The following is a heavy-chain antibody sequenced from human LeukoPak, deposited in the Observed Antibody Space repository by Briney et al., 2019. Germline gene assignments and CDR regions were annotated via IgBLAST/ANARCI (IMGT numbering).Heavy chain of an antibody. CDR2: IKSKTDGGTT. CDR1: GFTFSNAW. J-gene: IGHJ3*02. V-gene: IGHV3-15*01. CDR3: TTVGVVVPGLPDAFDI. Sequence: PGGSLRLSCAASGFTFSNAWMSWVRQAPGKGLEWVGRIKSKTDGGTTDYAAPVKGRFTISRDDSENTLYLQMNSLKTEDTAVYYCTTVGVVVPGLPDAFDIWGQGTMVTVSS. D-gene: IGHD2-2*01.